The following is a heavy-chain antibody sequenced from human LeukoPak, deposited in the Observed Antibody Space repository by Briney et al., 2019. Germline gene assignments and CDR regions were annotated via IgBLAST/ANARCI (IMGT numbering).Heavy chain of an antibody. Sequence: SETLSLTCTVSGDSISSYYWSWIRQPPGKGLEWIGYIYSSGNTNYNPSLNSRVTISLDTSKNQFSLMLRSLTAADTAVYYCARRYTASPGERFDYWGQGTLVTVSS. CDR3: ARRYTASPGERFDY. J-gene: IGHJ4*02. D-gene: IGHD2-2*02. CDR1: GDSISSYY. CDR2: IYSSGNT. V-gene: IGHV4-59*08.